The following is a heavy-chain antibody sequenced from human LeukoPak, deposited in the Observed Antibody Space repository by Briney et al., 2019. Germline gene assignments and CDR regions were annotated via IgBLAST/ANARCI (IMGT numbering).Heavy chain of an antibody. CDR3: ATAGDYRFDY. J-gene: IGHJ4*02. Sequence: GGSLRLSCTASRFTFGDYAVSWVRQAPGKGLVWVSRMNSDGSITNYADSVKGRFTISRDNAKNTLYLQMNSLRAEDTAVYYCATAGDYRFDYWGQGTLVTVSS. CDR1: RFTFGDYA. CDR2: MNSDGSIT. D-gene: IGHD4-17*01. V-gene: IGHV3-74*01.